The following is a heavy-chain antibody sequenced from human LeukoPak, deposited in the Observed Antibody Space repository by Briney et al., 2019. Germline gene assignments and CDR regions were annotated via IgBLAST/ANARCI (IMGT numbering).Heavy chain of an antibody. D-gene: IGHD3-3*01. Sequence: SETLSLTCTVSGGSISSSSYYWGWIRQPPGKGLEWIGSIYYSGSTYYNPSLKRRVTISVDTSKNYFSLKLSSVTAADTAVYYCARDFGVITGVDAFDIWGQGTMVTVSS. J-gene: IGHJ3*02. V-gene: IGHV4-39*07. CDR1: GGSISSSSYY. CDR2: IYYSGST. CDR3: ARDFGVITGVDAFDI.